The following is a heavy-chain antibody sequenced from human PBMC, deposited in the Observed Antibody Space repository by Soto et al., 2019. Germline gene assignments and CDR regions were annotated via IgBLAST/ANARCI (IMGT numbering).Heavy chain of an antibody. J-gene: IGHJ6*02. D-gene: IGHD1-26*01. CDR3: ARDRGSYFDFFYYGMDV. V-gene: IGHV3-30-3*01. CDR2: ISYDGSNK. CDR1: GFTFSSYA. Sequence: ESGGGVVQPGRSLRLSCAASGFTFSSYAMHWVRQAPGKGLEWVAVISYDGSNKYYADSVKGRFTISRDNSKNTLYLQMNSLRAEDTAVYYCARDRGSYFDFFYYGMDVWGQGTTVTVSS.